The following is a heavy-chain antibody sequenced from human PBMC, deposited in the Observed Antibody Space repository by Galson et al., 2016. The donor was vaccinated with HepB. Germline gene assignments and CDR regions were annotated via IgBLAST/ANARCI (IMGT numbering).Heavy chain of an antibody. V-gene: IGHV1-18*04. CDR2: IATYNGDT. CDR1: GYTFTSYG. CDR3: ARDRIKVVPPVIDWFDP. Sequence: SVKVSCKASGYTFTSYGISWVRQAPGQGLEWMRWIATYNGDTNYAQKFQGRLTMTTDTSTTTAYMELRSLRFDDTAVYYCARDRIKVVPPVIDWFDPWGQGTLVTVSS. J-gene: IGHJ5*02. D-gene: IGHD2-2*01.